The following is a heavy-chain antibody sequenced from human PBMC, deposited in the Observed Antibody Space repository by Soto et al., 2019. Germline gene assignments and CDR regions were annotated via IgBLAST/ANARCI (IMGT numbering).Heavy chain of an antibody. CDR1: GGSFSGYY. CDR2: INHSGST. CDR3: ARGTSLGYRARKVDY. V-gene: IGHV4-34*01. J-gene: IGHJ4*02. Sequence: SETLSLTCAVYGGSFSGYYWSWIRQPPGKGLEWIGEINHSGSTNYNPSLKSRVTISVDTSKNQFSLKLSSVTAADTAVYYCARGTSLGYRARKVDYWGQGTLVTVSS. D-gene: IGHD6-13*01.